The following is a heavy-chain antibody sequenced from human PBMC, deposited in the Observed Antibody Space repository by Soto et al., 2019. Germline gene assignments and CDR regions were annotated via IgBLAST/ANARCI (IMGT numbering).Heavy chain of an antibody. CDR2: IDPSSGTT. Sequence: GGALRLPCSASGVIFSTYCMNWGRQAPGKGLEWVSLIDPSSGTTFYADSVKGRFTISRDNPKNTVYLQMNSLRADDTAVYYCVRDRRRLDAWGQGTMVTV. CDR3: VRDRRRLDA. V-gene: IGHV3-23*01. J-gene: IGHJ6*02. CDR1: GVIFSTYC.